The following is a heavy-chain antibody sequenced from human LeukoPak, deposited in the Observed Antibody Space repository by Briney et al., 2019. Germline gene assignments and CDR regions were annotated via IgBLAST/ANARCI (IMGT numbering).Heavy chain of an antibody. Sequence: GGSLRLSCAASGFTVSNNYMSWVRQAPGKGLEWVAFIRYDGSNKYYTDSVKGRFTISRDNSKNTLDLQMNSLRAEDTAVYYCATHYGDYGFRFWGQGTLVTVSS. CDR2: IRYDGSNK. V-gene: IGHV3-30*02. CDR3: ATHYGDYGFRF. J-gene: IGHJ4*02. D-gene: IGHD4-17*01. CDR1: GFTVSNNY.